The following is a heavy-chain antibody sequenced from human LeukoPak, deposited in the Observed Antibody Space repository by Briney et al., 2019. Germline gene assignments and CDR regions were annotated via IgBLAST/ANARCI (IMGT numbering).Heavy chain of an antibody. CDR2: IIPIFGTA. CDR3: ASYIVVVPAAVLAFDI. V-gene: IGHV1-69*13. CDR1: GGTFSSYA. J-gene: IGHJ3*02. D-gene: IGHD2-2*01. Sequence: SVKVSCKASGGTFSSYAISWVRQAPGQGLEWMGGIIPIFGTANYAQKFQGRVTITADESTSTAYMELSSLRSEDTAVYYCASYIVVVPAAVLAFDIWGQGTMVTVSS.